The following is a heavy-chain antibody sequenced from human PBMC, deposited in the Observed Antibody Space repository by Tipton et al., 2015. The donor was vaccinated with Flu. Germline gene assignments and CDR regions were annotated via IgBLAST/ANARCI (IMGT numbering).Heavy chain of an antibody. D-gene: IGHD3-22*01. J-gene: IGHJ3*02. CDR1: GGSISSYY. CDR2: IYYSGST. CDR3: ARGGIGYYYDSSGTGHYAFDI. Sequence: LRLSCTVSGGSISSYYWSWIRQPPGKGLEWIGYIYYSGSTNYNPSLKSRVTISVDTSKNQFSLKLSSVTAADTAVYYCARGGIGYYYDSSGTGHYAFDIWGQGTMVTVSS. V-gene: IGHV4-59*12.